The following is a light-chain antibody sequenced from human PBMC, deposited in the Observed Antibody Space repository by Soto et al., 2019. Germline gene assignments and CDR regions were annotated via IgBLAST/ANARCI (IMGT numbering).Light chain of an antibody. Sequence: SVLAQPPSASGSFGQSVTISCTGTSSDVGGYNYVSWYQQHPGKAPKLMIYEVSERPSGVPDRFSGSKSGNTASLTVSGFQADDEADYYCSSYSGTNYHYVFGTGTKVTVL. CDR2: EVS. CDR3: SSYSGTNYHYV. V-gene: IGLV2-8*01. CDR1: SSDVGGYNY. J-gene: IGLJ1*01.